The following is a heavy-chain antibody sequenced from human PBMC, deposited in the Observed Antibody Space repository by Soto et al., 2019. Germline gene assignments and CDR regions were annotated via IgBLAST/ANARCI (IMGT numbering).Heavy chain of an antibody. D-gene: IGHD5-12*01. V-gene: IGHV6-1*01. CDR2: TYFRSKWYN. J-gene: IGHJ5*02. Sequence: SQTLSLTCVISGDSVSSNTASWNWIRQSPSRGLEWLGRTYFRSKWYNDYAVSVKSRIIINPDTSNTQFSLQLNSVTPEDTAVYFCAKGDNLGPKTGYAFDPWGQG. CDR1: GDSVSSNTAS. CDR3: AKGDNLGPKTGYAFDP.